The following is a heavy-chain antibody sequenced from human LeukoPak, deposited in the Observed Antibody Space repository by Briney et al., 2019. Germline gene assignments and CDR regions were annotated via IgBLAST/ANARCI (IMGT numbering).Heavy chain of an antibody. CDR2: VSQRGAT. J-gene: IGHJ3*01. CDR1: GASINVFS. V-gene: IGHV4-59*13. CDR3: ARERSGSYYTFHV. Sequence: SETLSLTCSVSGASINVFSWSWIRQTPAKGLEWIGYVSQRGATTSNPSLKTRVSISADTSKSQFSLKMTSVTAADTAISYCARERSGSYYTFHVWGPGTMVSVS. D-gene: IGHD1-26*01.